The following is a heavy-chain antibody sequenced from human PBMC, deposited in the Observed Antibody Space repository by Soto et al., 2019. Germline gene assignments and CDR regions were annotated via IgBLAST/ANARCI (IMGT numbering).Heavy chain of an antibody. CDR1: GGSISSSSYY. V-gene: IGHV4-39*02. D-gene: IGHD3-22*01. J-gene: IGHJ3*02. Sequence: QLQLQESGPGLVKPSETLSLTCTVSGGSISSSSYYWGWIRQPPGKGLEWIGSIYYSGSTYYNPSLKSRVTISVDTSKNQFSLKLSSVTAADTAVYYCARDSSVGIPPHAFDIWGQGTMVTVSS. CDR3: ARDSSVGIPPHAFDI. CDR2: IYYSGST.